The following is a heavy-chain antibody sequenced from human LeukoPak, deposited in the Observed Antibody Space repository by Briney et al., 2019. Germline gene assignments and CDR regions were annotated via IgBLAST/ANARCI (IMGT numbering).Heavy chain of an antibody. J-gene: IGHJ4*02. Sequence: GGSLRLSCVVSGISLTNYAMTWVRQAPGKGLEWVSYISERGGSTSYADSVKGRFTISRDTSLNTLYLQMTSLRAEDTVVYFCAKRGIVIRGILVIGYHQEAYHYDYWGQGVLVTVSS. CDR1: GISLTNYA. CDR2: ISERGGST. V-gene: IGHV3-23*01. D-gene: IGHD3-10*01. CDR3: AKRGIVIRGILVIGYHQEAYHYDY.